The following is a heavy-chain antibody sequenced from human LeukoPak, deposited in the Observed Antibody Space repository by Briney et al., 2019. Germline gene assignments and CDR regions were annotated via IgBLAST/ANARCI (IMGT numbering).Heavy chain of an antibody. CDR2: INPSGGSA. CDR1: GYTFTDYY. CDR3: ARVPPGDYGMDV. J-gene: IGHJ6*02. Sequence: GASVKVSCKASGYTFTDYYMHWVRQAPGQGLEWMGRINPSGGSANYAQKFQGRVTMTRDTSTSTVFMELSSLRSEDTAVYYCARVPPGDYGMDVWGQGTTVTVSS. V-gene: IGHV1-46*01.